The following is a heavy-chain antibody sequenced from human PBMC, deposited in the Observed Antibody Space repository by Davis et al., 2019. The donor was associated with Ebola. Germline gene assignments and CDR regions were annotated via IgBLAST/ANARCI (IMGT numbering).Heavy chain of an antibody. J-gene: IGHJ6*04. CDR2: IWYDGSNK. CDR3: ASVSPAGEMDV. Sequence: AETLSLTCAASGFTFSTYGMHWVRYATGKGLEWVAVIWYDGSNKYYVDSVKGRFTISRDNSKNTLYLQMNSLRAEDTAVYYCASVSPAGEMDVWGKGTTVTVSS. V-gene: IGHV3-33*08. CDR1: GFTFSTYG. D-gene: IGHD4-17*01.